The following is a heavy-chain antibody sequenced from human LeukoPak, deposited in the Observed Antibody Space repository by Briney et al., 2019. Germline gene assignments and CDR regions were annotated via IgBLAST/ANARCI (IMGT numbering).Heavy chain of an antibody. CDR1: GGSISSAHDF. J-gene: IGHJ4*02. Sequence: SETLSLTCTVSGGSISSAHDFWSWIRQPAGKGLEWIGRIYYSGSTYYNPSLKSRVTISVDTSKNQFSLKLSSVTAADTAVYYCAKAEVQNVNYYDSSGYYLFDYWGQGTLVTVSS. V-gene: IGHV4-61*10. CDR3: AKAEVQNVNYYDSSGYYLFDY. D-gene: IGHD3-22*01. CDR2: IYYSGST.